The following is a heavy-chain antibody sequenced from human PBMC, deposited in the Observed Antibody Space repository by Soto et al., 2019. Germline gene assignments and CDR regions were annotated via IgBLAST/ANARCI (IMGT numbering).Heavy chain of an antibody. CDR3: AKSPSDPVHFDY. D-gene: IGHD6-6*01. V-gene: IGHV3-30*18. CDR1: GFTFSSYG. Sequence: QVQLVESGGGVVQPGRSLRLSCAASGFTFSSYGMHWVSQAPGKGLEWVAVISYDGSNKYYADSVKGRFTISRDNSKNTLYLQMNSLRAEDTAVYYCAKSPSDPVHFDYWGQGTLVTVSS. J-gene: IGHJ4*02. CDR2: ISYDGSNK.